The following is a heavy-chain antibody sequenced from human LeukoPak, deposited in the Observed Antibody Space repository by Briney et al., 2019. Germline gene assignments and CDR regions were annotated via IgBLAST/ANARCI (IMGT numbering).Heavy chain of an antibody. D-gene: IGHD2-8*02. Sequence: GGSLRLFCAASGFTFTNSWMAWVRQAPGKGLEWVAKIKQDGSTKHYADSLKGRFTISRDNPKNSLYLQMNNLRADDTAVYYCTRDTEGTLDYWGQGILVTVAS. CDR2: IKQDGSTK. J-gene: IGHJ4*02. CDR1: GFTFTNSW. CDR3: TRDTEGTLDY. V-gene: IGHV3-7*01.